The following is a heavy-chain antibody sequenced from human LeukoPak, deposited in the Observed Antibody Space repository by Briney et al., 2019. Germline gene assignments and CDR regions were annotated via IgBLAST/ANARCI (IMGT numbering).Heavy chain of an antibody. CDR2: IWYDGSNK. CDR1: GFRFKNYG. J-gene: IGHJ4*02. Sequence: GGSLRLSCAASGFRFKNYGMHWVRQAPGKGLEWVAVIWYDGSNKYYADSVEGRFTISRDNAKNTLYLQMNSLRAEDTAVYYCARVVGASPPTYFDYWGQGTLVTVSS. CDR3: ARVVGASPPTYFDY. D-gene: IGHD1-26*01. V-gene: IGHV3-33*01.